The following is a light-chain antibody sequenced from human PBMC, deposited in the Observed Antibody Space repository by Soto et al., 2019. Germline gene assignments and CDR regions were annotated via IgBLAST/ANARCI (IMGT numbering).Light chain of an antibody. CDR3: QQYDTSPRT. Sequence: EVMLTQSPGTLSLSPGERATLSCRASQSVSSNYLAWYQQKSGQAPRLLIYGASNRATCIPDRFSGSGSGTDLTLTIRRLEPEDFAVYYCQQYDTSPRTFGQGTKVEFK. V-gene: IGKV3-20*01. CDR2: GAS. CDR1: QSVSSNY. J-gene: IGKJ1*01.